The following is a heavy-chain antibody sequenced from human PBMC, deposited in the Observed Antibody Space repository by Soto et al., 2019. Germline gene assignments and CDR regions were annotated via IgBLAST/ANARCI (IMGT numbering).Heavy chain of an antibody. D-gene: IGHD3-10*01. CDR3: ARDYGSGSYYWFDS. V-gene: IGHV4-30-2*01. CDR1: GGSISSGCYS. Sequence: TLSLPSAVSGGSISSGCYSWSWIRQPPGKGLEWIGYIYHSGSTYYNPSLKSRVTISVDRSKNQFSLKLSSVTAADTAVYYCARDYGSGSYYWFDSWGQGTLVTVSS. CDR2: IYHSGST. J-gene: IGHJ5*01.